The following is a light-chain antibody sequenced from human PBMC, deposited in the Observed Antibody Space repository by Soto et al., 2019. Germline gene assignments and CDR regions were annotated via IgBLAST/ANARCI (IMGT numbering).Light chain of an antibody. V-gene: IGLV1-44*01. J-gene: IGLJ1*01. CDR3: AAWDDSLNGFYV. Sequence: QSVLTQPPSASGTPGQRVTISCSGSSSNIGSNAVNWYQQLPGTAPKVLIYRNYQRPSGVPDRFSGSKSGTSASLAISGLQSEDEADYYCAAWDDSLNGFYVFGPGTKLTVL. CDR1: SSNIGSNA. CDR2: RNY.